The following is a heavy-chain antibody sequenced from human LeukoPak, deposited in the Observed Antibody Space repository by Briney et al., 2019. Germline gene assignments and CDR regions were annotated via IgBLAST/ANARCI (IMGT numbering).Heavy chain of an antibody. D-gene: IGHD3-10*01. CDR3: AKDNRDYYIDY. J-gene: IGHJ4*02. Sequence: GGSLRLSCAASGFTFTNFALSWLRQSPEMGLEWVSSISGPATSTYYADSVKGRFTISRDNSKNTLYLQMNSLRAEDTAVYYCAKDNRDYYIDYWGQGTLVTVSS. V-gene: IGHV3-23*01. CDR1: GFTFTNFA. CDR2: ISGPATST.